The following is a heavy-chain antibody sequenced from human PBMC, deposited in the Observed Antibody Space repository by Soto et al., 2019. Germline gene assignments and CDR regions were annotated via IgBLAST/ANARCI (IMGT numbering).Heavy chain of an antibody. CDR2: ILYSGTT. CDR3: ARDRRIEQLAHYYYYGMDV. Sequence: SETLSLTCTASGGSISSSGHNWGWIRQPPGRGLEWIGTILYSGTTYYNPSLRSRVTLSVDTSKNQFSLKLSSVTAADTAVYYCARDRRIEQLAHYYYYGMDVWGQGTTVTVS. V-gene: IGHV4-39*07. CDR1: GGSISSSGHN. J-gene: IGHJ6*02. D-gene: IGHD6-6*01.